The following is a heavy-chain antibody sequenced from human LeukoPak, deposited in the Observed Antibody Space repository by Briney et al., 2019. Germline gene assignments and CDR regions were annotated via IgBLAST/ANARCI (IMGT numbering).Heavy chain of an antibody. D-gene: IGHD6-19*01. J-gene: IGHJ4*02. Sequence: VASVKVSCKASGYTFTSYGISWVRQAPGQGLEWMGWISAYNGNTNYAHKLQDRVTMTTDTSTSTAYMELRSLRSDDTAVYYCARRSTLYRSGWFYFDYWGQGTLVTVSS. V-gene: IGHV1-18*01. CDR3: ARRSTLYRSGWFYFDY. CDR2: ISAYNGNT. CDR1: GYTFTSYG.